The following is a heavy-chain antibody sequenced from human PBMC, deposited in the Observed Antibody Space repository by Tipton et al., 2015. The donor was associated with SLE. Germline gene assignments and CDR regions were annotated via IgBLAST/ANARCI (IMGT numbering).Heavy chain of an antibody. CDR3: ARDHYSIGSFDI. J-gene: IGHJ3*02. CDR1: GDSISLYY. Sequence: TLSLTCTVFGDSISLYYWSWLRQSAGKGLEWIGCISASGSTNYNPSLTSRVTVSSDTSKNQLSLRLNSVTAADTAVYHCARDHYSIGSFDIWGQGTLVTVSS. CDR2: ISASGST. V-gene: IGHV4-4*07. D-gene: IGHD6-19*01.